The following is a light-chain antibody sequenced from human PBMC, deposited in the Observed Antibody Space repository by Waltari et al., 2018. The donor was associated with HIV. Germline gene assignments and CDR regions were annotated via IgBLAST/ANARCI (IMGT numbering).Light chain of an antibody. CDR2: GVS. CDR1: SSDISAYNS. Sequence: ALTQPASVSGSPGPSITIFCIGTSSDISAYNSVAWYQQHLGKGPKLIVYGVSNRPSDVSARFSGSKSGNTASLTISGLQDDDESDYYCSSYTTTGTLVFGSGTKVTVL. V-gene: IGLV2-14*03. CDR3: SSYTTTGTLV. J-gene: IGLJ1*01.